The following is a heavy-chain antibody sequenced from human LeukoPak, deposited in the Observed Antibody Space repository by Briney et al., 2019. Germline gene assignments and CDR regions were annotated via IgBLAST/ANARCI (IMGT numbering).Heavy chain of an antibody. D-gene: IGHD7-27*01. CDR2: MNPNSGNT. J-gene: IGHJ3*02. V-gene: IGHV1-8*03. CDR3: ARLGTDMYAFDI. Sequence: GASVKVSCKASGYTFTSYDINWVRQATGQGLEWMGWMNPNSGNTGYAQKFQGRVTITRNTSISTAYMELSSLRSEDTAVYYCARLGTDMYAFDIWGQGTMVTVSS. CDR1: GYTFTSYD.